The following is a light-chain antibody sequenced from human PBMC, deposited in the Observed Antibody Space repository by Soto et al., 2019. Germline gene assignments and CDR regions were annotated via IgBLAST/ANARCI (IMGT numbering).Light chain of an antibody. CDR1: QSVSSSQ. CDR2: GTS. Sequence: DILLTQCPGTLSLSPVELATLSCSASQSVSSSQLAWYQQRPGQAPRLLIYGTSIRATGIPDRFSGSGSGTDFTLTITRLEPEDFAVYYCQRFGTSPPWTFGQGTKVDI. CDR3: QRFGTSPPWT. J-gene: IGKJ1*01. V-gene: IGKV3-20*01.